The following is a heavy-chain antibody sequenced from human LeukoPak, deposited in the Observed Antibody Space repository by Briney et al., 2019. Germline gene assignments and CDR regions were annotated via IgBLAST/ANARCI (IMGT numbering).Heavy chain of an antibody. CDR1: GGSISSSSYY. Sequence: SETLSLTCTVSGGSISSSSYYWGWIRQPPGKGLEWIGSIYYSGSTYYNPSLKSRVTISVDTSKNQFSLKLSPVTAADTAVYYCARALYYDFWSGYHDAPTGFDPWGQGTLVTVSS. CDR3: ARALYYDFWSGYHDAPTGFDP. V-gene: IGHV4-39*01. CDR2: IYYSGST. J-gene: IGHJ5*02. D-gene: IGHD3-3*01.